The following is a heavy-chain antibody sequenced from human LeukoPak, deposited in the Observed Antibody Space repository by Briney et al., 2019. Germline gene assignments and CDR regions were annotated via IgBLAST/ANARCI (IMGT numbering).Heavy chain of an antibody. Sequence: PGGSLRLSCAASGFTFSSYAMSWVRQAPGKGLEWVSAISGSGGSTYYADSVKGRFTISRDNSKNTLYLQMNSLRAEDTAVYYCAKDSLHLYYYDSSGYYPLDDAFDIWGQGTMVTVSS. CDR3: AKDSLHLYYYDSSGYYPLDDAFDI. J-gene: IGHJ3*02. D-gene: IGHD3-22*01. CDR1: GFTFSSYA. V-gene: IGHV3-23*01. CDR2: ISGSGGST.